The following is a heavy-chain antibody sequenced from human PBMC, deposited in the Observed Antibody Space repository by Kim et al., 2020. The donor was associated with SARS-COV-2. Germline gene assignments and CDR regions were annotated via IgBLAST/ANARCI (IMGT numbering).Heavy chain of an antibody. CDR3: ARDRSRTDYDYVWGSYAFDI. CDR2: IWYDGSNK. CDR1: GFTFSSYG. Sequence: GGSLRLSCAASGFTFSSYGMHWVRQAPGKGLEWVAVIWYDGSNKYYADSVKGRFTISRDNSKNTLYLQMNSLRAEDTAVYYCARDRSRTDYDYVWGSYAFDIWGQGTMVTVSS. J-gene: IGHJ3*02. D-gene: IGHD3-16*01. V-gene: IGHV3-33*01.